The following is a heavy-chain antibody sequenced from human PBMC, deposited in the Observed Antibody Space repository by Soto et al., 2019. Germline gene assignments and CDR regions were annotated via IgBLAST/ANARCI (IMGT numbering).Heavy chain of an antibody. J-gene: IGHJ4*02. Sequence: GGSLRLSCAASGFTFSSYSMNWVRQAPGKGLEWVSYISSSSSTIYYADSVKGRFTISRDNAKNSLDLQMNSLRAEDTAVYYCASTSPGYSSGWYGGDYWGQGTLVTVSS. CDR1: GFTFSSYS. CDR2: ISSSSSTI. V-gene: IGHV3-48*01. D-gene: IGHD6-19*01. CDR3: ASTSPGYSSGWYGGDY.